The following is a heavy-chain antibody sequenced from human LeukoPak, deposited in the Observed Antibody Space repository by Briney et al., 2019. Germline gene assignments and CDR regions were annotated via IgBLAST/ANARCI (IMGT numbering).Heavy chain of an antibody. CDR1: RYTFSIAV. Sequence: GASAYDSRKPSRYTFSIAVVCTVSAAPGPGLEWMGWISAYIGNTNHTQKLHGRVTMSTDTSTSTAYMELRSLRSDDTAVYYCARDFTPIRYFDWLPKRGAFDVWGQGRMVTVSS. J-gene: IGHJ3*01. D-gene: IGHD3-9*01. CDR3: ARDFTPIRYFDWLPKRGAFDV. CDR2: ISAYIGNT. V-gene: IGHV1-18*01.